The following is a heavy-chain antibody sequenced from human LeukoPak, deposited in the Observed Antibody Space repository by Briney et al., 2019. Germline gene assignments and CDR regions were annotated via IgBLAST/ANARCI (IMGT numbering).Heavy chain of an antibody. J-gene: IGHJ5*02. CDR3: ARAKGYYYDSSGPNWFDP. CDR2: INHSGST. V-gene: IGHV4-34*01. D-gene: IGHD3-22*01. CDR1: GGSFSGYY. Sequence: SETLSLTCAVYGGSFSGYYWSWIRQPPGKGLEWIGEINHSGSTNYNPSLKSRVTISVDTSKNQFSLKLSSVTAADTAVYYCARAKGYYYDSSGPNWFDPWGQGTLVTVSS.